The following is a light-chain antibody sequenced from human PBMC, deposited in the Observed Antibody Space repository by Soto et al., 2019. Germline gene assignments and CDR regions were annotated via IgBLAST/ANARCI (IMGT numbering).Light chain of an antibody. CDR3: QQDTNWPPWT. J-gene: IGKJ1*01. V-gene: IGKV3-15*01. Sequence: EIVMTQSPATLSVSPGERATLSCRASQSVSSNLAWYQQKPGQAPRLLIYGASTRATGIPARFSGSGSGTEFTLSISSLQSEDFAVYYCQQDTNWPPWTLGQGTKVEIK. CDR2: GAS. CDR1: QSVSSN.